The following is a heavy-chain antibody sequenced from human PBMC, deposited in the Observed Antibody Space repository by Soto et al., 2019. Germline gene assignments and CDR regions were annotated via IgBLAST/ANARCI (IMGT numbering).Heavy chain of an antibody. CDR3: ARVNYDILTGGFLFDP. CDR1: GFTVISNY. Sequence: GGSLRLSCAASGFTVISNYMSWVRQAPGKGLEWVSVIYSGGSTYYADSVKGRFTISRHNSKNTLYLQMNSLRAEDTAVYYCARVNYDILTGGFLFDPWGQGTLVSVSS. CDR2: IYSGGST. V-gene: IGHV3-53*04. J-gene: IGHJ5*02. D-gene: IGHD3-9*01.